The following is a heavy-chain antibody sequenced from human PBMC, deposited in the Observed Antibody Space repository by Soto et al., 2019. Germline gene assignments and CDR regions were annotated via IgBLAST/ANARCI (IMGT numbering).Heavy chain of an antibody. V-gene: IGHV4-30-4*01. J-gene: IGHJ6*02. CDR3: ASETMVRGVISYYYGMDV. CDR2: IYYSGST. D-gene: IGHD3-10*01. Sequence: PSETLSLPCTVSGGSISSGYYYWSWIRQPPGKGLEWIGYIYYSGSTYYNPSLKSRVTISVDTSKNQFSLKLSSVTAADTAVYYCASETMVRGVISYYYGMDVWGQGTTVAVSS. CDR1: GGSISSGYYY.